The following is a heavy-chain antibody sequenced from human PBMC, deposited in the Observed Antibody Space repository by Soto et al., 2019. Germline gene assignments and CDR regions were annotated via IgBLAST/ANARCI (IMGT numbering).Heavy chain of an antibody. J-gene: IGHJ6*02. Sequence: QVQLVQSGAEVKKPGASVKVSCKASGYTFTGYYTHWVRQAPGQGLEWMGWINPNSGGTNYAQKFQGWVTMTRDTSISTAYMELSRLRSDDTAVYYCARSGRIFGVVAKGGMDVWGQGTTVTVSS. D-gene: IGHD3-3*01. CDR1: GYTFTGYY. CDR2: INPNSGGT. CDR3: ARSGRIFGVVAKGGMDV. V-gene: IGHV1-2*04.